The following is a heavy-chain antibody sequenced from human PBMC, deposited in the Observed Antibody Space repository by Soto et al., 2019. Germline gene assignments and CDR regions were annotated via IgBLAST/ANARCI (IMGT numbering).Heavy chain of an antibody. CDR1: WFMCIDFD. D-gene: IGHD3-3*01. V-gene: IGHV3-11*06. CDR2: ISSSSSST. Sequence: VSCAASWFMCIDFDMSWIRQGPGKGLEWLYKISSSSSSTDYADSVKGRFTISRDNAKNSLYLQMSSLRAEDTAVYYCARDRGGGSIFGGHYGMDVWAQGTTLTVSS. J-gene: IGHJ6*02. CDR3: ARDRGGGSIFGGHYGMDV.